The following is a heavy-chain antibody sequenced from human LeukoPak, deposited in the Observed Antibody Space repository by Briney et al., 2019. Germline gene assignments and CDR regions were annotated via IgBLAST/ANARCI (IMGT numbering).Heavy chain of an antibody. CDR1: GYTFTGYY. D-gene: IGHD2-2*01. J-gene: IGHJ4*02. CDR2: IRYDGSNK. CDR3: AALPAAASYDGDFDY. Sequence: SCKASGYTFTGYYMHWVRQAPGKGLEWVAFIRYDGSNKYYADSVKGRFTISRDNSKNTLYLQMNSLRAEDTAAYYCAALPAAASYDGDFDYWGQGTLVTVSS. V-gene: IGHV3-30*02.